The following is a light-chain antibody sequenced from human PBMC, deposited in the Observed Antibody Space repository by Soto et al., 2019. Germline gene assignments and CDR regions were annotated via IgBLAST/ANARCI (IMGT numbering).Light chain of an antibody. CDR1: QSVDIN. Sequence: EIVMTQSPATLSVSPGGRATLSCRASQSVDINLAWYQQRPGQSPRLLVYGAFTRAAGLPARFSGRGSGTEFTLTISSLQFEDFAVYYCQQYNKWPHTFGQGTKV. CDR2: GAF. V-gene: IGKV3-15*01. CDR3: QQYNKWPHT. J-gene: IGKJ2*01.